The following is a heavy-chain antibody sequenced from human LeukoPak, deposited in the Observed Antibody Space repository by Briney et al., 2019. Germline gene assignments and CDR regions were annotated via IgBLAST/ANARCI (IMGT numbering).Heavy chain of an antibody. V-gene: IGHV4-34*01. CDR2: INHSGST. J-gene: IGHJ6*02. Sequence: SETLSLTCAVYGGSFSGYYWSWIRQPPGKGLEWIGEINHSGSTNYNPSLKSRVTISVDTSKNQFSLKLSSVTAADTAVYYCARGHIAAAGTSGFDYYYGMDVWGQGTTVTVSS. D-gene: IGHD6-13*01. CDR1: GGSFSGYY. CDR3: ARGHIAAAGTSGFDYYYGMDV.